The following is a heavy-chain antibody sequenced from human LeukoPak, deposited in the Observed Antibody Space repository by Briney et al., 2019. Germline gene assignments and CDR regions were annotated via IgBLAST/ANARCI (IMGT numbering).Heavy chain of an antibody. Sequence: SETLSLTCTVSGGSISSSSYYWGWIRQPPGKGLEWIGSIYYSGSTYYNPSLKSRVTISVDTSKNQFSLKLSSVTAADTAVYYCAREGEYYDYVWGSYRYRDFDYWGQGTLVTVSS. CDR1: GGSISSSSYY. V-gene: IGHV4-39*07. CDR2: IYYSGST. D-gene: IGHD3-16*02. J-gene: IGHJ4*02. CDR3: AREGEYYDYVWGSYRYRDFDY.